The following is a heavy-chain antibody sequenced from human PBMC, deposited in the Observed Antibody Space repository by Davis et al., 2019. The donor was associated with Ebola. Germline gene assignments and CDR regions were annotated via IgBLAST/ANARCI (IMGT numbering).Heavy chain of an antibody. Sequence: SETLSLTCTVSGGSMSGYYWSWVRQSPDMGLEWIAYIYYTGGTNYNPSLKSRVTISVDTSKNQFSLKLSSVTAADTAVYYCARVGSGSLFFYYGMDVWGKGTTVTVSS. CDR3: ARVGSGSLFFYYGMDV. V-gene: IGHV4-59*08. CDR1: GGSMSGYY. D-gene: IGHD6-19*01. CDR2: IYYTGGT. J-gene: IGHJ6*04.